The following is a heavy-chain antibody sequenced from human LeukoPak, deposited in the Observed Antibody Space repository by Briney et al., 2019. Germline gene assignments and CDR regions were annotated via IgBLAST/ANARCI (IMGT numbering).Heavy chain of an antibody. D-gene: IGHD6-19*01. CDR3: ARELGKYRRILGRDSQWLAVSGFDN. CDR2: ISSSSGTI. Sequence: GGSLRLSCAASGFTFSGYAMNWVRQAPGKGLEWVAYISSSSGTIYYADSVKGRFTISRDNAKNSVYLQMNSLRAEDTAVYYCARELGKYRRILGRDSQWLAVSGFDNWGQGILVTVSS. V-gene: IGHV3-48*01. J-gene: IGHJ4*02. CDR1: GFTFSGYA.